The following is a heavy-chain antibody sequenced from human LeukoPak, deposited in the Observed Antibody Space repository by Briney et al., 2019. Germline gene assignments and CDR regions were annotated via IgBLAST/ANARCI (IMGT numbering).Heavy chain of an antibody. CDR1: GGTFSSYA. J-gene: IGHJ4*02. Sequence: DPGRSLRLSCAASGGTFSSYAISWVRQAPGQGLEWMGGIIPIFGTANYAQKFQGRVTITADESTSTAYMELSSLRSEDTAVYYCARARVAGPFDYWGQGTLVTVSS. CDR2: IIPIFGTA. V-gene: IGHV1-69*01. CDR3: ARARVAGPFDY. D-gene: IGHD2-15*01.